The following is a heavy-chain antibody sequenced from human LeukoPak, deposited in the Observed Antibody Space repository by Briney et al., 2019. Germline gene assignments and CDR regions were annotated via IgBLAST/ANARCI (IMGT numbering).Heavy chain of an antibody. Sequence: SETLSLTFTVSGGSISSYYWSWIRQPPGKGLEWIGYIYYSGSTNYNPSFKSRVTISVDTSKNQFSLKLSSVTAADTAVYYCARERCLSGVCYSSQRYFDYWGQGTLVTVSS. CDR1: GGSISSYY. V-gene: IGHV4-59*01. J-gene: IGHJ4*02. CDR3: ARERCLSGVCYSSQRYFDY. CDR2: IYYSGST. D-gene: IGHD2-8*02.